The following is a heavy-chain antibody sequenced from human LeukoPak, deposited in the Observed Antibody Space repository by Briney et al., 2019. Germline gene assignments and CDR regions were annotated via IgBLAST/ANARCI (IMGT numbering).Heavy chain of an antibody. CDR2: MNPNSGNT. Sequence: EASVKVSCKASGYTFTSYDINWVRQATGQGLEGMGWMNPNSGNTGYAQKFQGRVTMTRNTSISTAYMELSSLRSEDTAVYYCARGSSGWYRLPEDYWGQGTLVTVSS. CDR3: ARGSSGWYRLPEDY. J-gene: IGHJ4*02. CDR1: GYTFTSYD. V-gene: IGHV1-8*01. D-gene: IGHD6-19*01.